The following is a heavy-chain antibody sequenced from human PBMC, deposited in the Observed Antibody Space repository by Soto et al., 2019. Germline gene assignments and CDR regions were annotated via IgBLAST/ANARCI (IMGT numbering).Heavy chain of an antibody. CDR2: IYYSGST. V-gene: IGHV4-59*08. J-gene: IGHJ6*02. D-gene: IGHD1-26*01. CDR3: ARLHSGSYGYYYYYGMDV. Sequence: SETLSLTCPVSGGSISSYYWSWIRQPPGKGLEWIGYIYYSGSTNYNPSLKSRVTISVDTSKNQFSLKLSSVTAADTAVYYCARLHSGSYGYYYYYGMDVWGQGTTVTVSS. CDR1: GGSISSYY.